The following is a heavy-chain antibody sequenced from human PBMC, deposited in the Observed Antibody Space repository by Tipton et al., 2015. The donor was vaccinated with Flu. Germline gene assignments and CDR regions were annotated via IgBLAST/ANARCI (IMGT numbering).Heavy chain of an antibody. J-gene: IGHJ6*02. CDR3: ARDLWNDRRAYYYYGVDV. Sequence: LRLSCTVSGDSISTTIYYWGWVRQPPGKGLEWIGSIYYSGTTYYNPSLKSRVTIAVDSSKNEFSLTLASLTAADTAVYYCARDLWNDRRAYYYYGVDVWGQGTTVTVSS. D-gene: IGHD1-1*01. CDR1: GDSISTTIYY. V-gene: IGHV4-39*07. CDR2: IYYSGTT.